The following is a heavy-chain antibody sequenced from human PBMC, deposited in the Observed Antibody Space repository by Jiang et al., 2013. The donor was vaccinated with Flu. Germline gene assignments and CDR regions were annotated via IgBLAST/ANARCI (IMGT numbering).Heavy chain of an antibody. CDR2: VSYNGRT. CDR1: GGSISSHY. J-gene: IGHJ3*02. Sequence: GSGLVKPSETLSLICTVSGGSISSHYWIWIRQPPGKGLEWIGYVSYNGRTKSNPSFTSRVTISIDTSKNQFSLNLSSVTAADTAMYYCARDDSGSSAKNAFDIWGQGDNGHRLI. V-gene: IGHV4-59*11. CDR3: ARDDSGSSAKNAFDI. D-gene: IGHD1-26*01.